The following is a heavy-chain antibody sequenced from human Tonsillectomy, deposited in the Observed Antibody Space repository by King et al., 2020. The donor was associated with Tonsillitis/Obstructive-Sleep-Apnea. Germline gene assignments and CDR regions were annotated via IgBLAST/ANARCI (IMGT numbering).Heavy chain of an antibody. CDR3: TRRSSSSISNWFDP. V-gene: IGHV3-73*02. Sequence: VQLVESGGGLVQPGGSLKLSCAASGFTFSGSAIHWVRQASGKGLEWVGRIRSKANNYATVYAASVKGRFTIPRDDSKSTAYLQMNSLKIEDTAVYYCTRRSSSSISNWFDPWGQGTLVTVSS. CDR2: IRSKANNYAT. J-gene: IGHJ5*02. CDR1: GFTFSGSA. D-gene: IGHD6-6*01.